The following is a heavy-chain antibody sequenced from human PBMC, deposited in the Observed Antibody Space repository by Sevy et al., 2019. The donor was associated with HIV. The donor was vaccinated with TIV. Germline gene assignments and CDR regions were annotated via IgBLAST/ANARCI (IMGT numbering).Heavy chain of an antibody. D-gene: IGHD5-12*01. CDR2: TNANSGGT. V-gene: IGHV1-2*06. Sequence: ASVKVSCKASGYTFTGYYMHWVRQVPGQGLEWMGRTNANSGGTNYAQKFQGRVTMTRDTSISTAYMELSRLRSDDTAVYYCARGPDRAYDFYYWGQGTLVTVSS. CDR3: ARGPDRAYDFYY. J-gene: IGHJ4*02. CDR1: GYTFTGYY.